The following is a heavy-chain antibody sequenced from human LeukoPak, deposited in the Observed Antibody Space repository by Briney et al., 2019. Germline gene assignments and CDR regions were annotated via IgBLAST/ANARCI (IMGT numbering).Heavy chain of an antibody. J-gene: IGHJ4*02. CDR2: ISGSGGST. V-gene: IGHV3-23*01. D-gene: IGHD6-19*01. CDR1: GFTFSSYA. CDR3: AKLKSVAGTRYFDY. Sequence: PGGSLRLSCAASGFTFSSYAMSWVRQAPGKGLEWVPAISGSGGSTYYADSVKGRFTISRDNSKNTLYLQMNSLRAEDTAVYYCAKLKSVAGTRYFDYWGQGTLVTVSS.